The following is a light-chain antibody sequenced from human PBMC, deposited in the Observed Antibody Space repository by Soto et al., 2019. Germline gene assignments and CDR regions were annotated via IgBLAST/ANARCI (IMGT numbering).Light chain of an antibody. J-gene: IGLJ1*01. Sequence: QAVVTQEPSLTVSPGGTVTLTCASSTGAVTSGHYPYWFQQKPGQAPRTLIYDTSNKHSWTPARFSGSLLGGKAALTLSGAQPEDEAEYYCLLSYSGARPLVFGTGTKLTVL. V-gene: IGLV7-46*01. CDR2: DTS. CDR1: TGAVTSGHY. CDR3: LLSYSGARPLV.